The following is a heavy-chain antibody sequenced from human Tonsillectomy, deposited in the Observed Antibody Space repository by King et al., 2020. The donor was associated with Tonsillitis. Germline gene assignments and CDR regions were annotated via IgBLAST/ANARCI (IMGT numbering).Heavy chain of an antibody. D-gene: IGHD6-13*01. J-gene: IGHJ6*02. CDR1: GFTFSDYG. Sequence: VQLVESGGGVVQPGRSLRLSCAASGFTFSDYGMHWVRQAPGKGLEWVAVMSYDGSNKYYADSVKGRFTISRDNSENTLYLQMNSLRAEDTAVYYGAKGKAAAAYDYFGMDVWGQGTTVTVSS. CDR3: AKGKAAAAYDYFGMDV. V-gene: IGHV3-30*18. CDR2: MSYDGSNK.